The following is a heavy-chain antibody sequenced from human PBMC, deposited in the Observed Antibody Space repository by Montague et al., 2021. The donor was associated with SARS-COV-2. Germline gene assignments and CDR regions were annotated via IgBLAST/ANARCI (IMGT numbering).Heavy chain of an antibody. CDR3: ARVEYYGFWSGQYDTRYYFYGMDD. D-gene: IGHD3-3*01. V-gene: IGHV6-1*01. J-gene: IGHJ6*02. CDR1: GDSVSRYSVA. CDR2: TYYRSEWYM. Sequence: CAISGDSVSRYSVAWNWIRQSPSRGLEWLGRTYYRSEWYMDYALPLNSRMTINPDTSKNEFSLHLNSVTHDDTAVYYCARVEYYGFWSGQYDTRYYFYGMDDWGQGTKVTVSS.